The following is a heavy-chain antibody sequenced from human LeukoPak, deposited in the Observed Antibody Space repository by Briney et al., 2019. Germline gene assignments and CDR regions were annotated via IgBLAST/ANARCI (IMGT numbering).Heavy chain of an antibody. CDR2: INSDGGST. D-gene: IGHD2-15*01. CDR3: ARPVGYCSGGSCHDAFDI. V-gene: IGHV3-74*01. CDR1: GFTFSNYY. J-gene: IGHJ3*02. Sequence: GGSLRLSCAASGFTFSNYYMHWVRQVPGNGLLWVSRINSDGGSTAYADSVKGRFTFSRVNAKNSLYLQMNSLRAEDTAVYYCARPVGYCSGGSCHDAFDIWGQGTMVTVSS.